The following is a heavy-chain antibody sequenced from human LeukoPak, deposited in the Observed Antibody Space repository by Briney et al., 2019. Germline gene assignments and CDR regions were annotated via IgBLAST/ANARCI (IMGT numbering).Heavy chain of an antibody. D-gene: IGHD3-22*01. CDR1: GSTLTKLS. J-gene: IGHJ3*02. CDR3: ATAAEIYYYDTGGI. V-gene: IGHV1-24*01. Sequence: ASVKVSCKVFGSTLTKLSMHWVRQAPGKGLEWMGGFDPEADETVYAQNFHGRATVTEDTSTDTTYMELSSLRSEDTAVYYCATAAEIYYYDTGGIWGQGTMVTVSS. CDR2: FDPEADET.